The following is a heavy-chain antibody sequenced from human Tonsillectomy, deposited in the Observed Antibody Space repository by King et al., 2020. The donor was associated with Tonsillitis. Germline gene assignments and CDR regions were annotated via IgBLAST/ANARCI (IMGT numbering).Heavy chain of an antibody. D-gene: IGHD3-10*01. Sequence: VQLVESGGGLVQPGGSLRLSCAVSGVTFSRDWMSWVRQAPGKGLEWVANIKEDGSDKHYVDSVKGRFTISRDNAKNSLFLQMNSLRAEDTAVYYCATEGGRSGSGYWGQGTLVTVSS. J-gene: IGHJ4*02. CDR2: IKEDGSDK. V-gene: IGHV3-7*01. CDR1: GVTFSRDW. CDR3: ATEGGRSGSGY.